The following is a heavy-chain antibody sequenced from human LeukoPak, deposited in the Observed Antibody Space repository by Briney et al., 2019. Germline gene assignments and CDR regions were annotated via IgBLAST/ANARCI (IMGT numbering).Heavy chain of an antibody. CDR2: INHSGYT. CDR3: SRQVVGNDY. D-gene: IGHD3-22*01. V-gene: IGHV4-34*01. J-gene: IGHJ4*02. Sequence: SETLSLTCAVYGESSSSSYCWSWIRQTPGGALEWIGEINHSGYTNYNPSLKSRVTLSIDTSKNQFSLRLNSVTAADTAVYYCSRQVVGNDYWGQGTLVTVPS. CDR1: GESSSSSYC.